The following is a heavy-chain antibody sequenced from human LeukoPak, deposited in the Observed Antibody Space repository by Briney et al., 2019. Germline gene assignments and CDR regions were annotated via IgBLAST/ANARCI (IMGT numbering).Heavy chain of an antibody. CDR1: GFTYRSYS. J-gene: IGHJ6*04. D-gene: IGHD1-26*01. V-gene: IGHV3-21*01. CDR2: ISSSSSYI. CDR3: ARGEMVGASGDV. Sequence: GGSLRLSCAASGFTYRSYSMNWVRQAPGKGLVWVSSISSSSSYIYYADSVKGRFTISRDNAKNSLYLQMNSLRADDTAVYYCARGEMVGASGDVWGKGTTVTVSS.